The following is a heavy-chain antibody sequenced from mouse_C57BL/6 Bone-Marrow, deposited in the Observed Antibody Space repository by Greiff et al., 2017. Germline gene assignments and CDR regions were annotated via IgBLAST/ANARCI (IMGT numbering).Heavy chain of an antibody. V-gene: IGHV5-16*01. Sequence: EVQRVESEGGLVQPGSSMKLSCTASGFTFSDYYMAWVRQVPEKGLEWAANINYDGSSTYYLDSLKSRFIISRDNAKNILYLQMSSLKSEDTATYYCARDRYYYGSSYCWYFDVWGTGTTVTVSS. CDR3: ARDRYYYGSSYCWYFDV. CDR2: INYDGSST. J-gene: IGHJ1*03. D-gene: IGHD1-1*01. CDR1: GFTFSDYY.